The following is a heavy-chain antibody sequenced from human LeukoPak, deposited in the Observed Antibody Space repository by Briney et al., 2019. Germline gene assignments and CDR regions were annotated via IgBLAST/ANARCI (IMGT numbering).Heavy chain of an antibody. CDR2: IIPILGIA. V-gene: IGHV1-69*04. CDR1: GGTFSSYA. J-gene: IGHJ2*01. CDR3: ARLRGWAPGWYFDL. D-gene: IGHD6-19*01. Sequence: SVKVSCKASGGTFSSYAISWVRQAPGQGLEWMGRIIPILGIANYAQKFQGRVTMTTDTSTSTAYMELRSLRSDDTAVYYCARLRGWAPGWYFDLWGRGTLVTVSS.